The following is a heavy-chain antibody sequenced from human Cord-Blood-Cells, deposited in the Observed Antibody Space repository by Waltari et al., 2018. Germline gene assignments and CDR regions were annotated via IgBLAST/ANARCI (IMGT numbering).Heavy chain of an antibody. CDR2: ISYDGSNK. J-gene: IGHJ3*02. CDR3: ATAPPRNDAFDI. Sequence: QVQLVESGGGVVQPGRSLRLSCAAAGFTFSSYAMHWVCQAPGKGLEWVAVISYDGSNKYYADSVKGRFTISRDNSKNTLYLQMNSLRAKDTAVYYCATAPPRNDAFDIWGQGTMVTVSS. V-gene: IGHV3-30-3*01. CDR1: GFTFSSYA.